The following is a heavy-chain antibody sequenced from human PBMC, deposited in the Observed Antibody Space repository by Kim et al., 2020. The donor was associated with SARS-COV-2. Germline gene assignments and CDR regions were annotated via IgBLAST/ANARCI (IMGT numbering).Heavy chain of an antibody. D-gene: IGHD3-10*01. CDR3: ARTQPTYYYGSGTNNWFDP. CDR2: IYYSGST. CDR1: GGSISSSSYY. J-gene: IGHJ5*02. Sequence: SETLSLTCTVSGGSISSSSYYWGWIRQPPGKGLEWIGSIYYSGSTYYNPSLKSRVTISVDTSKNQFSLKLSSVTAADTAVYYCARTQPTYYYGSGTNNWFDPWGQGTLVTVSS. V-gene: IGHV4-39*01.